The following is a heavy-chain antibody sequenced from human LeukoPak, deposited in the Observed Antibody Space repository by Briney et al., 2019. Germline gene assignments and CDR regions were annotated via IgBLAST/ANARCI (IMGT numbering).Heavy chain of an antibody. D-gene: IGHD1-1*01. Sequence: PSETLSLTCPVSGYSISSGYYWGWIRQPTGKGLEWIGSIYHSGNTYYNASLKSRVTISIDTSKNQFSLRLSSVTAADTAVYYCGRQLHGSFPTVVDPWGPGTLVTVSS. J-gene: IGHJ5*02. CDR1: GYSISSGYY. CDR3: GRQLHGSFPTVVDP. V-gene: IGHV4-38-2*01. CDR2: IYHSGNT.